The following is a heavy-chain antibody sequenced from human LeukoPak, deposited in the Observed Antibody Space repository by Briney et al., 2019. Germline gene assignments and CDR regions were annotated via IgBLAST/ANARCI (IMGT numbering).Heavy chain of an antibody. Sequence: SETLSLTCTVSGGSISDYYWSWIRQPPGKGLEWIGDIYSSGNTNNNPSLKSRVTISVDSSKNQFSLKLSSVTAADTAVYYCARVRWVEMATTYYYYGMDVWGQGTTVTVSS. D-gene: IGHD5-24*01. CDR1: GGSISDYY. V-gene: IGHV4-59*01. J-gene: IGHJ6*02. CDR2: IYSSGNT. CDR3: ARVRWVEMATTYYYYGMDV.